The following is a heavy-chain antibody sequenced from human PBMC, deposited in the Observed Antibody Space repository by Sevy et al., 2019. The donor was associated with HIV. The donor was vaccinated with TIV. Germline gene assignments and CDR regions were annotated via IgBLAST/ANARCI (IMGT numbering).Heavy chain of an antibody. Sequence: ASVKVSCKASGYTFTGYYMHWVRQAPGQGLEWMGWINPNSGGTNYAKKFQGRVTMTRDTSISTAYMELSRLRSDDTAVYYCARDLLMTTVTTGRDWGQGTLVTVSS. CDR1: GYTFTGYY. CDR2: INPNSGGT. D-gene: IGHD4-4*01. V-gene: IGHV1-2*02. J-gene: IGHJ4*02. CDR3: ARDLLMTTVTTGRD.